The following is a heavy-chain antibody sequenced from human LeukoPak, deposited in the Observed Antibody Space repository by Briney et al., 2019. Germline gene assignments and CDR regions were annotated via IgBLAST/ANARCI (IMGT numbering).Heavy chain of an antibody. J-gene: IGHJ5*02. Sequence: ASVKVSCKASGYTFTSYAMNWVRQAPGQGLEWMGWINTNTGNPTYAQGFTGRFVFSLDTSVSTAYLQISSLKAEDTAVYHCARETAVAGTVWFDPWGQGTLVTVSS. CDR1: GYTFTSYA. CDR3: ARETAVAGTVWFDP. CDR2: INTNTGNP. V-gene: IGHV7-4-1*02. D-gene: IGHD6-19*01.